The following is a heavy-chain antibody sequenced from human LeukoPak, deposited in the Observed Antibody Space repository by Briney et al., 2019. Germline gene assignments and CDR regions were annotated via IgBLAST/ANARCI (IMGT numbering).Heavy chain of an antibody. D-gene: IGHD6-19*01. J-gene: IGHJ4*02. CDR3: ARGRSSGWYPHFDY. CDR2: IIPILGIA. Sequence: SVKVSCKASGGTFSSYAISWVRQAPGQGLEWMGRIIPILGIANYAQKFQGRVTITADKSTSTAYMELSSLRSEDTAVYYCARGRSSGWYPHFDYWGQGTLVTVSS. CDR1: GGTFSSYA. V-gene: IGHV1-69*04.